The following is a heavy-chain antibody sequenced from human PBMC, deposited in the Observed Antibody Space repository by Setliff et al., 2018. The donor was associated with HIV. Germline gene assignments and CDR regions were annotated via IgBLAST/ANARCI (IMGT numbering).Heavy chain of an antibody. CDR1: GFPFSRYW. Sequence: PGGSLRLSCAASGFPFSRYWMHWVRQVPGKGPAWVSRIKSNRGDPDYADAVKGRFTISRDNAKNTLYLQMNSLRAEDTAVYYCVRDPTLDILTGPYFDYWGQGTLVTVSS. V-gene: IGHV3-74*01. CDR2: IKSNRGDP. J-gene: IGHJ4*02. CDR3: VRDPTLDILTGPYFDY. D-gene: IGHD3-9*01.